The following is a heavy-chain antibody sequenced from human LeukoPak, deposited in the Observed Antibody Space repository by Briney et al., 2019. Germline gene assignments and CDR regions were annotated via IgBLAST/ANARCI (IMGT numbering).Heavy chain of an antibody. V-gene: IGHV3-33*01. CDR1: GFTFSSYG. CDR3: AREDLAYCGGDCYPYFDY. D-gene: IGHD2-21*02. J-gene: IGHJ4*02. Sequence: GRSLRLSCAASGFTFSSYGMHWVRQAPGKGLEWVAVIWYDGSNKYYADSVKGRFTISRDNSKNTLYLQMSSLRAEDTAVYYCAREDLAYCGGDCYPYFDYWGQGTLVTVSS. CDR2: IWYDGSNK.